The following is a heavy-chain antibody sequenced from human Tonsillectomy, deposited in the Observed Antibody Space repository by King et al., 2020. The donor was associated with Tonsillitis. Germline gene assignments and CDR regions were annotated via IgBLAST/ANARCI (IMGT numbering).Heavy chain of an antibody. D-gene: IGHD2-15*01. CDR3: ARGRCSGGSCYSDY. J-gene: IGHJ4*02. Sequence: QLQESGPGLVKPSETLSLTCTVSGGSISSYYWNWIRQPPGKGLEWIGYIYYSGSTNCNPSLKSRVTISVDTSKNQFYLKLSSVTAADTAVYYCARGRCSGGSCYSDYWGQGTLVTVSS. CDR2: IYYSGST. V-gene: IGHV4-59*01. CDR1: GGSISSYY.